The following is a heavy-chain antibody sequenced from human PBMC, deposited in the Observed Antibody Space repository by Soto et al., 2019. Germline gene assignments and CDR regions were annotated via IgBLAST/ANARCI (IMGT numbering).Heavy chain of an antibody. CDR3: ASTYSSEGWYFDY. J-gene: IGHJ4*02. CDR1: GFTFRSYG. D-gene: IGHD6-25*01. Sequence: GGSLRLSCAASGFTFRSYGMSCVRQAPGKGLEWVSTVSTGAETTDYAASVKGRFTISRDNSKNTLNLQMNSLRVEDTALYYCASTYSSEGWYFDYWGQGTLVTVSS. CDR2: VSTGAETT. V-gene: IGHV3-23*01.